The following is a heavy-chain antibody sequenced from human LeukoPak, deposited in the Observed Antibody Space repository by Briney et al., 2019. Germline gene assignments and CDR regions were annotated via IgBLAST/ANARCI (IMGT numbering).Heavy chain of an antibody. V-gene: IGHV4-34*01. Sequence: PSETLSLTCAVHGASFAGYSWSWIRQTPGKGLEWIGEVNRVGYTIYNPSLKSRVNISIDTSTTRFSLRLSSVTVADTAVYFCARERVVSDYNWFDPWGQGTLVTVSS. D-gene: IGHD6-25*01. J-gene: IGHJ5*02. CDR1: GASFAGYS. CDR3: ARERVVSDYNWFDP. CDR2: VNRVGYT.